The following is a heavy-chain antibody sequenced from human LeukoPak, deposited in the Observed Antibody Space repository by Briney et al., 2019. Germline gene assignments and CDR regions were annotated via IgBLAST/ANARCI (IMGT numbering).Heavy chain of an antibody. CDR3: ARGRSGWSY. D-gene: IGHD6-19*01. CDR2: IYYSGST. Sequence: SETLSLTCTVSGGSISSYYWSWIRQPPGKGLEWIGYIYYSGSTNYIPSLKSRVTISVDTSKNQFSLKLSSVTAADTAVYYCARGRSGWSYWGQGTLVTVSS. CDR1: GGSISSYY. J-gene: IGHJ4*02. V-gene: IGHV4-59*01.